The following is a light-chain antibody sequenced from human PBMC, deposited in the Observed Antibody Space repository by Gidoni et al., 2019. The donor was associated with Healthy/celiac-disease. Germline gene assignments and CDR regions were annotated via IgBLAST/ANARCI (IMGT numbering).Light chain of an antibody. CDR2: AAS. Sequence: DIQMTHSPSSLSASVGDRVTITCRASQGISSYLNWYQQKPGKAPKLLIYAASSLQSGVPSRFSGSGSGTDFTLTISSLQPEDFATYYCQQSYSTPRTFXXXTKVEIK. CDR1: QGISSY. V-gene: IGKV1-39*01. CDR3: QQSYSTPRT. J-gene: IGKJ1*01.